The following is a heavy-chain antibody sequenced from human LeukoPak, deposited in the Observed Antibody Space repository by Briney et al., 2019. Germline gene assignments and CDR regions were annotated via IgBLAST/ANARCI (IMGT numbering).Heavy chain of an antibody. J-gene: IGHJ4*02. Sequence: PGGSLRLSCAASGFTLSSYGMHWVRQAPGKGLEWVAVISYDGSNKYYADSVKGRFTISRDNSKNTLYLQMNSLRAEDTAVYYCAKDPAVVWFGSHPDYWGQGTLVTVSS. CDR1: GFTLSSYG. CDR3: AKDPAVVWFGSHPDY. V-gene: IGHV3-30*18. CDR2: ISYDGSNK. D-gene: IGHD3-10*01.